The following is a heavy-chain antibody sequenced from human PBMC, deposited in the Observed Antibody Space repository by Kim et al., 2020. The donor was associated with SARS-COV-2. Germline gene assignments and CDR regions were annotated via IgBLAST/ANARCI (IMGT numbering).Heavy chain of an antibody. Sequence: SETLSLTCTVSGGSISSYYWSWIRQPPGKGLEWIGYIYYSGSTNYNPSLKSRVTISVDTSKNQFSLKLSSVTAADTAVYYCARGYCSSTSCYGVGYFDY. CDR1: GGSISSYY. CDR3: ARGYCSSTSCYGVGYFDY. V-gene: IGHV4-59*01. D-gene: IGHD2-2*01. J-gene: IGHJ4*01. CDR2: IYYSGST.